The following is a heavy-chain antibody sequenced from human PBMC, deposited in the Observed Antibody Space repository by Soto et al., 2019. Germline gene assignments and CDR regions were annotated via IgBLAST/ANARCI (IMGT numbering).Heavy chain of an antibody. CDR2: IYYSGST. Sequence: LSLTCTVSGGSISSGGYYWSWIRQHPGKGLEWIGYIYYSGSTYYNPSLKSRVTISVDTSKNQFSLKLSSVTAADTAVYYCARGDTAMPFDYWGQGTLVTVSS. V-gene: IGHV4-31*03. D-gene: IGHD5-18*01. CDR1: GGSISSGGYY. CDR3: ARGDTAMPFDY. J-gene: IGHJ4*02.